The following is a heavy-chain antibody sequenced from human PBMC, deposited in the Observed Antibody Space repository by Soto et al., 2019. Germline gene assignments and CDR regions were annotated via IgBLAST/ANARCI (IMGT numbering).Heavy chain of an antibody. CDR2: ISGSGGST. V-gene: IGHV3-23*01. CDR3: AKDPWANWGFHFDY. Sequence: GGSLRLSCAASGFTFSSYAMSWVRQAPGKGLEWVSAISGSGGSTYYADSVKGRFTISRDNSKNTLYLQMNSLRAEDTAVYCCAKDPWANWGFHFDYWGQGTLVTVSS. J-gene: IGHJ4*02. D-gene: IGHD7-27*01. CDR1: GFTFSSYA.